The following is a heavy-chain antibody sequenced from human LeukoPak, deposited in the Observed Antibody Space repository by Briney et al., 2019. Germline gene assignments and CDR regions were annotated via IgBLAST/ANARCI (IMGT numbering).Heavy chain of an antibody. CDR3: AREAILVVPATLRYYYFGMDV. CDR1: GYTFTSYG. D-gene: IGHD2-2*01. J-gene: IGHJ6*02. Sequence: ASVKVSCKASGYTFTSYGISWVRQAPGQGLEWMGWISAYNGNTNYAQKLQGRVTMTTDTSTSTAYMELRSLRSDDTAVYYCAREAILVVPATLRYYYFGMDVWGQGTTVTVSS. CDR2: ISAYNGNT. V-gene: IGHV1-18*01.